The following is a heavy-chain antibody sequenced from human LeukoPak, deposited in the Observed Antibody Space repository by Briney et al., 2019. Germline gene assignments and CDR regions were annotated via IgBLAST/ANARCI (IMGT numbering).Heavy chain of an antibody. D-gene: IGHD3-22*01. J-gene: IGHJ4*02. V-gene: IGHV3-23*01. Sequence: GGSLRLSCAASGFTFSSYAMSWVRQAPGQGLEWVSAISGSGGSTYYAASVKGRFTISRDNSKNTLYLQMNSLRAEDTAVYYCAKSLPNYYDSSGYSGFDYWGQGTLVTVSS. CDR3: AKSLPNYYDSSGYSGFDY. CDR2: ISGSGGST. CDR1: GFTFSSYA.